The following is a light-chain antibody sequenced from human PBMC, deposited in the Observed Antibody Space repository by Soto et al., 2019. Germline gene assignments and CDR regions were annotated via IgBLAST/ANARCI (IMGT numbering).Light chain of an antibody. CDR2: EGS. V-gene: IGLV2-23*03. CDR3: CSYAGSSTFAYV. J-gene: IGLJ1*01. CDR1: SSDVGSYNL. Sequence: QSALTQPASVSGSHGQSITISCTGTSSDVGSYNLVSWYQQHPGKAPKLMIYEGSKRPSGVSHRFSGSKSGNTASLTISGLQAEDEADYYCCSYAGSSTFAYVFGTGTKVTVL.